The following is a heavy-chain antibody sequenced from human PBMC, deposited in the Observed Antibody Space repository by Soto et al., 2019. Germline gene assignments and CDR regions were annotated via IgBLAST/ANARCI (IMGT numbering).Heavy chain of an antibody. J-gene: IGHJ5*02. D-gene: IGHD2-15*01. CDR1: GYTLTSYG. V-gene: IGHV1-18*01. CDR3: ARSRQVVVVVAATPGGAFDP. Sequence: QVQLVQSGAEVKKPGASVKVSCKASGYTLTSYGISWVRQAPGQGLEWMGWISAYNGNTKYAQKLQGRVTMTTDTATSTAYMEMRSLRSADTAVYYCARSRQVVVVVAATPGGAFDPWGQGTLVTVSS. CDR2: ISAYNGNT.